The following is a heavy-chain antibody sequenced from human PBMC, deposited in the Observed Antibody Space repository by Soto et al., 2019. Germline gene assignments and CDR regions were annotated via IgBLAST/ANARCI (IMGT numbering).Heavy chain of an antibody. Sequence: QVQLVQSGAEVKKPGASVKVSCAASGFRLSDYYMHWVRQAPGQGIEWMGWINPKTGGTKSAQKFQDCVTMTRDTSSNTAYLELNRLTSDDTAVYYCSRDPVRPQGNHGLDVWGQGTTVIVSS. CDR2: INPKTGGT. V-gene: IGHV1-2*04. J-gene: IGHJ6*02. CDR1: GFRLSDYY. CDR3: SRDPVRPQGNHGLDV. D-gene: IGHD6-13*01.